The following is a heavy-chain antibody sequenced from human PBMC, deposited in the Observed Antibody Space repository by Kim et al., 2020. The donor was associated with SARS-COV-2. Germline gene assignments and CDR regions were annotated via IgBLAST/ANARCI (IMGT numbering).Heavy chain of an antibody. Sequence: IYAQKFQGRVTMTEDTSTDTAYMELSSLRSEDTAVYYCAVGLEIDTHLDVWGQWTTVTVSS. V-gene: IGHV1-24*01. J-gene: IGHJ6*02. D-gene: IGHD1-1*01. CDR3: AVGLEIDTHLDV.